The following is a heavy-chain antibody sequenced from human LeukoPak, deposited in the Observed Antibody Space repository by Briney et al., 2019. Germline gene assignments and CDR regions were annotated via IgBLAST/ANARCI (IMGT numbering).Heavy chain of an antibody. CDR3: ARVQALSCSSTSCYSLDAFDI. CDR2: IYYSGST. Sequence: SETLSLTCTVSGGSISSYYWSWIRQPPGKGLEWIGYIYYSGSTNYNPSLKSRVTISVDTSKNQFSLKLSSVTAADTAVYYCARVQALSCSSTSCYSLDAFDIWGQGTMVTVSS. CDR1: GGSISSYY. J-gene: IGHJ3*02. D-gene: IGHD2-2*01. V-gene: IGHV4-59*01.